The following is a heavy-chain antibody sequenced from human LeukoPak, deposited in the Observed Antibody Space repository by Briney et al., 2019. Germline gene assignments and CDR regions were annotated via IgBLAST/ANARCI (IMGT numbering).Heavy chain of an antibody. J-gene: IGHJ4*02. CDR2: IWYDGSNK. Sequence: GGSLRLSCAASGFTFSSYGMHWVRQAPGKGLEWVAVIWYDGSNKYYADSMKGRFTISRDNSKNTLYLQMNSLRAEDTAVYYCARDVAAAGSPFDYWGQGTLVTVSS. CDR3: ARDVAAAGSPFDY. V-gene: IGHV3-33*01. D-gene: IGHD6-13*01. CDR1: GFTFSSYG.